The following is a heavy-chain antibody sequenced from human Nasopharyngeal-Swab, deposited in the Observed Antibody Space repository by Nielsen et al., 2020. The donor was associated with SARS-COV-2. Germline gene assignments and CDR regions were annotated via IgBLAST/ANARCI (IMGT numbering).Heavy chain of an antibody. CDR3: TTDWGGLWFGELSPYFDY. CDR1: RFTFSNAW. D-gene: IGHD3-10*01. Sequence: GESLKISCAASRFTFSNAWMSWVRQAPGKGLEWVGRIKSKTDGGTTDYAAPVKGRFTISRDDSKNTLYLQMNSLKTEDTAVYYCTTDWGGLWFGELSPYFDYWGQGTLVTVSS. J-gene: IGHJ4*02. CDR2: IKSKTDGGTT. V-gene: IGHV3-15*01.